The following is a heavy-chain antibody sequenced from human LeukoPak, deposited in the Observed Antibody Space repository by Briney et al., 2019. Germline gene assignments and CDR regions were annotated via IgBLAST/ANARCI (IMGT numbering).Heavy chain of an antibody. Sequence: PGGSLRLSCEASGFTLINYWMNWVRQAPGKGLVWVSHISPDGSNIKYADSVKGRFTISRDNPKNTLYLQMNSLRAEDTAVYYCASGGSSPDYWGQGTLVTVSS. CDR2: ISPDGSNI. CDR1: GFTLINYW. J-gene: IGHJ4*02. D-gene: IGHD1-14*01. V-gene: IGHV3-74*01. CDR3: ASGGSSPDY.